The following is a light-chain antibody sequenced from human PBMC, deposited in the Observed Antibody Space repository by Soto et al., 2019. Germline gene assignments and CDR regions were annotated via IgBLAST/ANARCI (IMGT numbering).Light chain of an antibody. V-gene: IGKV3-20*01. CDR2: GAS. CDR1: QSVSSNY. Sequence: EIVLTPSPGTLSLSPGERATLYCRASQSVSSNYLAWYQQKPGQAPRLLIYGASSRATGIPDRFSGSESGTEFTLTISSLQPDDFASYYCQQYHTSSITFGQGTRLEIK. J-gene: IGKJ5*01. CDR3: QQYHTSSIT.